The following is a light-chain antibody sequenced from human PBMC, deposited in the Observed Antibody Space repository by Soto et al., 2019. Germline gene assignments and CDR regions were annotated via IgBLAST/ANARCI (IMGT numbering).Light chain of an antibody. CDR3: QQYGGSAYT. CDR1: QSVSSSY. J-gene: IGKJ2*01. Sequence: EIVLTQSPGTLSLSPGERATLSCRASQSVSSSYLAWYQQKPGQAPRLLIYGASSRATGTPDRFSGSGSGTDFTLTISRLEPEDFAVYYCQQYGGSAYTFGQGTKLEI. V-gene: IGKV3-20*01. CDR2: GAS.